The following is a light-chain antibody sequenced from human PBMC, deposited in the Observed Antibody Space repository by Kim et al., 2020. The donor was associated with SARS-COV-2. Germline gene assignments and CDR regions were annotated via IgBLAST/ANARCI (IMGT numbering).Light chain of an antibody. CDR1: SGSIASNY. CDR3: QSYDSSTPCV. Sequence: NFMLTQSPSVSESPGETVTISCTRSSGSIASNYVQWYQQRPGSAPSTVIYEDNQRPSGVPARFSGSIDSSSNSAPLTISGLRTEDEADYYCQSYDSSTPCVFGGGTQLTVL. J-gene: IGLJ3*02. V-gene: IGLV6-57*03. CDR2: EDN.